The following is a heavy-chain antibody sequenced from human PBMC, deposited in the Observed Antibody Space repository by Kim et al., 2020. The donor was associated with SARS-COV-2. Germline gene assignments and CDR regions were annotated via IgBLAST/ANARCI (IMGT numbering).Heavy chain of an antibody. V-gene: IGHV3-21*01. CDR3: ARHSDYPGD. D-gene: IGHD4-17*01. CDR1: GFTFSTHD. J-gene: IGHJ4*02. Sequence: GGSLRLSCEASGFTFSTHDMNWVRQAPGMGLEWVSSISSASGYIYYADSVKGRFTISRDNAKNSLYLQMSSLRAEDAAVYYCARHSDYPGDWGQGTLVTVSS. CDR2: ISSASGYI.